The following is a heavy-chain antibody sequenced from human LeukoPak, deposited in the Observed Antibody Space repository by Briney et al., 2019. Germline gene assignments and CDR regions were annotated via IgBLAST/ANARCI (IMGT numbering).Heavy chain of an antibody. J-gene: IGHJ4*02. CDR3: AKVPPDRAAVFDY. CDR1: GFTVSGNY. V-gene: IGHV3-53*05. Sequence: GGSLRLSCAVSGFTVSGNYMSWVRQAPGKGLEWVSLIYSGGTTYYADSVKGRFTISRDNSKNTLYLQMNSLRAEDTAVYYCAKVPPDRAAVFDYWGQGTLVTVSS. D-gene: IGHD6-13*01. CDR2: IYSGGTT.